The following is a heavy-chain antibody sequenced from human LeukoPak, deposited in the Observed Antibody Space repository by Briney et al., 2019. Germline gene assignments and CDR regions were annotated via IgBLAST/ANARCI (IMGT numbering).Heavy chain of an antibody. CDR1: GFTFDDYG. V-gene: IGHV3-20*04. J-gene: IGHJ6*03. CDR3: ARDLVTVVTGMDV. D-gene: IGHD4-23*01. Sequence: GGSLRLSCAASGFTFDDYGMSWVRQAPGKGLEWVSGINWNGGSTGYADSVKGRFTISRDNAKNSLYLQMNSLRAEDTAVYYCARDLVTVVTGMDVWGKGTTVTISS. CDR2: INWNGGST.